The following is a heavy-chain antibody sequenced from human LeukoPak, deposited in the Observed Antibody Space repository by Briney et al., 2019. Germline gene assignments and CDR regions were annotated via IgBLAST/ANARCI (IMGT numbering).Heavy chain of an antibody. Sequence: VASVKVSCKASGYTFTGYYMHWVRQAPGQGLEWMGWINPNSGGTNYAQKFQGRVTMTRDTSIRTAYMEVSRLRSDDTAVYYCARDEYYFQSSGYYIFDYWGQGSLVTVSS. D-gene: IGHD3-22*01. CDR3: ARDEYYFQSSGYYIFDY. CDR2: INPNSGGT. V-gene: IGHV1-2*02. CDR1: GYTFTGYY. J-gene: IGHJ4*02.